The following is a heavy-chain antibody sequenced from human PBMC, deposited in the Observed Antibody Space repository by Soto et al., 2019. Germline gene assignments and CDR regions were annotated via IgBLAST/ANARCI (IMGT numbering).Heavy chain of an antibody. V-gene: IGHV4-59*01. CDR1: GGSIRDYF. Sequence: SETLSLTCSVSGGSIRDYFWTWIRQPPGKGLEWIGYISSSGTINYNSSLKSRVTISLDTSRNHFSLKLSSVTAADTAVYFCARDRKLVIPGNYYYYGMDVWGQGTTVTVS. J-gene: IGHJ6*02. D-gene: IGHD3-9*01. CDR3: ARDRKLVIPGNYYYYGMDV. CDR2: ISSSGTI.